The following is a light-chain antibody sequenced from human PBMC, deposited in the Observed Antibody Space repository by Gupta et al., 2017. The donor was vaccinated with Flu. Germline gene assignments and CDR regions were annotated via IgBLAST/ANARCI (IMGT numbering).Light chain of an antibody. CDR2: AAS. J-gene: IGKJ2*03. V-gene: IGKV1D-12*01. CDR1: QDIGDW. Sequence: DIQLTQSPLSVSASVGDRVTITCRASQDIGDWLAWYQQKPGEAPNLLVYAASRLPSEVPSRFSASRSGTEFTFTINSLQPEDFATYYCQQAWRFPYSFGQGTKLEV. CDR3: QQAWRFPYS.